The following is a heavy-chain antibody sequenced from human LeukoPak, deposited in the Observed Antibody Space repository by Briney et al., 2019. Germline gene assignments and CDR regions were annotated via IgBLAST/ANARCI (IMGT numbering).Heavy chain of an antibody. CDR1: GFTFSTYS. CDR3: TRVISLWELHDAFDI. J-gene: IGHJ3*02. V-gene: IGHV3-30-3*01. Sequence: GKSPRLSCAASGFTFSTYSIHWVRQAPGKGLEWVAVLSYDGSIKYYADSVKGRFTISRDNSKNTVYLQMNSLRTEDTAVYYCTRVISLWELHDAFDIWGHGTMVTVSS. CDR2: LSYDGSIK. D-gene: IGHD1-26*01.